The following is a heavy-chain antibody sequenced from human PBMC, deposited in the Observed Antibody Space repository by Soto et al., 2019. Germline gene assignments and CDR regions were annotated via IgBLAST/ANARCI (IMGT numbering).Heavy chain of an antibody. V-gene: IGHV1-69*12. J-gene: IGHJ4*02. CDR3: ARESRYCSGGSCYFLPGIDY. D-gene: IGHD2-15*01. Sequence: QVQLVQSGAEVKKPGSSVKVSCKASGGTFSSYAISWVRQAPGQGLDWMRGIIPIFGTANYAQKFQGRVTITADESTSTAYMELSSLRSEDTAVYYCARESRYCSGGSCYFLPGIDYWGQGTLVTVSS. CDR2: IIPIFGTA. CDR1: GGTFSSYA.